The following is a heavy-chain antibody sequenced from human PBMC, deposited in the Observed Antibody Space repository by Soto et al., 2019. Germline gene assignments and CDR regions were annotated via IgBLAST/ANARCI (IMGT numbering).Heavy chain of an antibody. Sequence: GSLRLSCAASGFTFSSYSMNWVRQAPGKGLEWVSSISSSSSYIYYADSVKGRFTISRDNAKNSLYLQMNSLRAEDTAVYYCARDGSMIDLWAFDYWGQGTLVTVSS. CDR2: ISSSSSYI. V-gene: IGHV3-21*01. J-gene: IGHJ4*02. CDR3: ARDGSMIDLWAFDY. CDR1: GFTFSSYS. D-gene: IGHD2-15*01.